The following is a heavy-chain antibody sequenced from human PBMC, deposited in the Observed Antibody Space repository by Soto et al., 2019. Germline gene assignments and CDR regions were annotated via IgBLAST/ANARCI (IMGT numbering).Heavy chain of an antibody. CDR1: GGSFSDHY. Sequence: SETLSLTCAVYGGSFSDHYWSRIRQPPGKGLEWIGEINHSGSTNYNPSLKSRVTISVDTSKNQFSLKLSSVTAADTAVYYCARAGYSYGYKRNYYFDYWGQGTLVTVSS. CDR3: ARAGYSYGYKRNYYFDY. V-gene: IGHV4-34*01. J-gene: IGHJ4*02. D-gene: IGHD5-18*01. CDR2: INHSGST.